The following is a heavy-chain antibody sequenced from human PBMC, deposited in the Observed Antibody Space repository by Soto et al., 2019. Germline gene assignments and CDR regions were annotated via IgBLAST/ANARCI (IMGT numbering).Heavy chain of an antibody. CDR1: GGSISSYY. J-gene: IGHJ4*02. Sequence: SETLSLTCTVSGGSISSYYWSWIRQPPGKGLEWIGYIYYSGSTNYNPSLKSRVTISVDTSKNQFSLKLSSVTAADTAVYYCARSNYDSSGYGFYFDYWGQGTLVTVSS. CDR3: ARSNYDSSGYGFYFDY. D-gene: IGHD3-22*01. CDR2: IYYSGST. V-gene: IGHV4-59*01.